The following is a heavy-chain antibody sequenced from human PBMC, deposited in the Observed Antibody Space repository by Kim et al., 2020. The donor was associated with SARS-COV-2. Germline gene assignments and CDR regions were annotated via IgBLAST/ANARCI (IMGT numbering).Heavy chain of an antibody. V-gene: IGHV4-39*01. D-gene: IGHD2-15*01. Sequence: SETLSLTCTVSGGSISSSSYYWGCIRQPPGKGLEWIGSIYYSGSTYYNPSLKSRVTISVDTSKNQFSLKLSSVTAADTAVYYCARQGRYCSGGSCYHKDSDYWGQGTLVTVSS. CDR2: IYYSGST. CDR3: ARQGRYCSGGSCYHKDSDY. CDR1: GGSISSSSYY. J-gene: IGHJ4*02.